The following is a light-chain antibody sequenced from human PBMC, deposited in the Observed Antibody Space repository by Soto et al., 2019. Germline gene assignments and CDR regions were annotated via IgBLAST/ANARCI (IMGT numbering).Light chain of an antibody. CDR1: QSVSRY. CDR3: QQYYTIPS. Sequence: DIQMTQSPSPLYASVGDRVTITCRASQSVSRYLTWYQQKPGRAPKLLIHTASSLQSVVPSRFSGSGSGKDFTLTISSLQPEDFATYYCQQYYTIPSFGPGTEVDVK. V-gene: IGKV1-39*01. CDR2: TAS. J-gene: IGKJ3*01.